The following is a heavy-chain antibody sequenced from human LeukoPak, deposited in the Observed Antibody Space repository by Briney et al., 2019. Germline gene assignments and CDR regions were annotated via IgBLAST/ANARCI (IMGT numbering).Heavy chain of an antibody. D-gene: IGHD3-10*01. CDR1: GGSISSGDYY. Sequence: SETLSLTCTVSGGSISSGDYYWSWVRQPPGKGLEWIGYIYYSGSTYYHPSLKSRVTISVDTSKNQFSLKLSSVTSADTAVYYCARKENVYYYFDYWGQGTLVTVSS. CDR3: ARKENVYYYFDY. J-gene: IGHJ4*02. CDR2: IYYSGST. V-gene: IGHV4-30-4*01.